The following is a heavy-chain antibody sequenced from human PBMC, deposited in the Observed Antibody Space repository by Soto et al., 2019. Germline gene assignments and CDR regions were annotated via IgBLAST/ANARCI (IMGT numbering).Heavy chain of an antibody. Sequence: GGSLRLSCAASGFTFSSYAMSWVRQAPGKGLEWVSAISGSGGSTYYADSVKGRFTISRDNSKNTLYLQMNSLRADDTAVYYCAKSRLGYSSSFADYWGQGTLGTVSS. CDR2: ISGSGGST. D-gene: IGHD6-13*01. J-gene: IGHJ4*02. CDR1: GFTFSSYA. CDR3: AKSRLGYSSSFADY. V-gene: IGHV3-23*01.